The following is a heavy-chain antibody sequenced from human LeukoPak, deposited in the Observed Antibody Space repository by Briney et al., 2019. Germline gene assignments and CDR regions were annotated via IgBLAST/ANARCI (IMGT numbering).Heavy chain of an antibody. D-gene: IGHD6-13*01. CDR3: ARGHGSWYGDFDY. V-gene: IGHV1-2*02. J-gene: IGHJ4*02. Sequence: ASVKVSCKASGYTFTGYYMHWVRQAPGQGLEWMGWINPNSGGTNYAQKFQGRVTMTRDTSISTAYMELSRLRSDDTAVYYCARGHGSWYGDFDYWGQGTLVTVSS. CDR2: INPNSGGT. CDR1: GYTFTGYY.